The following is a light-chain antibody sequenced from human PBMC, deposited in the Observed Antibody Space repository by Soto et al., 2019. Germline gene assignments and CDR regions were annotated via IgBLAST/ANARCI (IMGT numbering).Light chain of an antibody. CDR3: HQYNNWPSWT. CDR2: GAS. Sequence: DIVMTQSPATLSVSPGERATLSCRASQSVSSSLAWYQQKPGQAPRLLIYGASTRATGIPARFSGSGSGTEFTLTISSLQSEDFEVYYCHQYNNWPSWTFGQGTKVEIK. J-gene: IGKJ1*01. CDR1: QSVSSS. V-gene: IGKV3-15*01.